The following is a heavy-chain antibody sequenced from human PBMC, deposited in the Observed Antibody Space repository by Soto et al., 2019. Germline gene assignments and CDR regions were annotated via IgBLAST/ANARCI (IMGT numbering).Heavy chain of an antibody. CDR3: SARPPGVTGAKGPDY. Sequence: EVQLLESGGGLVQPGGSLRLSCAASGFSFNNYAMSWVRQAPGKGLEWVSAISGSGGSTYYADSVKGRFTISRDNSKNMVFLQVDRLRAEDSGLFFLSARPPGVTGAKGPDYWGQGTLVTVSS. J-gene: IGHJ4*02. CDR2: ISGSGGST. V-gene: IGHV3-23*01. CDR1: GFSFNNYA. D-gene: IGHD2-8*01.